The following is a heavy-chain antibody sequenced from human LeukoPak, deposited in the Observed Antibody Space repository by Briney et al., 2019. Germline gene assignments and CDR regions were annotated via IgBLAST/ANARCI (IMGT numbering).Heavy chain of an antibody. CDR1: GFTFNSYG. Sequence: GGSLRLSCAASGFTFNSYGMHWVRQAPGKGLEWVTFILYDGNNKYYADSVKGRFTISRDNSKNTVYLQMNSLRAEDTAMYYCARDTPPGNFGVVDAFDIWGQGTMATVSS. D-gene: IGHD3-3*01. J-gene: IGHJ3*02. CDR3: ARDTPPGNFGVVDAFDI. V-gene: IGHV3-30*02. CDR2: ILYDGNNK.